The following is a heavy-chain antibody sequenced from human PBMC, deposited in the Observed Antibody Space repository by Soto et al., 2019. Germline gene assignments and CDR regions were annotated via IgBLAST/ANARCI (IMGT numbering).Heavy chain of an antibody. CDR3: ASTVVTGY. Sequence: EVQLVESGGGLVQPGGSLRLSCAASGFTFSSDWMHWVRQAPVKGLVWVSRINSDGSSTSYADSVKGRFTISRYNAKNTLYLQMNSLRAEDTAVYYCASTVVTGYWGQGTPVTFSS. D-gene: IGHD2-15*01. J-gene: IGHJ4*02. CDR1: GFTFSSDW. V-gene: IGHV3-74*01. CDR2: INSDGSST.